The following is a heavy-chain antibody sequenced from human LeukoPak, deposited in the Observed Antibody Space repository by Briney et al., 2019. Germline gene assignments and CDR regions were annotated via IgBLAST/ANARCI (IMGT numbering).Heavy chain of an antibody. CDR1: GGTFISYA. D-gene: IGHD2-21*01. V-gene: IGHV1-69*13. CDR2: IIPIFGTA. CDR3: ARGIWSARTVDYYLDY. Sequence: ASVKVSCKASGGTFISYAISWVRQAPGQGLEWMGGIIPIFGTANYAQKFQGRVTITADESTSTAYMELSSLTSEDTAVYYCARGIWSARTVDYYLDYWGQGTLVTVSS. J-gene: IGHJ4*02.